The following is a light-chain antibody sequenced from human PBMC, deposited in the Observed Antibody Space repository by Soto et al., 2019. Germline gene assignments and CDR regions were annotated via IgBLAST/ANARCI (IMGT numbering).Light chain of an antibody. CDR1: QSISSY. V-gene: IGKV1-39*01. CDR2: AAS. CDR3: QRSYSIPRT. Sequence: DIQMTQSPSSLSASVGDRVTITCRASQSISSYLNWYQQKPGKAPKLLIYAASSLQSGVPSRFSGSGSGTDFTLTISSLQPEDFATYYCQRSYSIPRTFGQGTEVEIK. J-gene: IGKJ1*01.